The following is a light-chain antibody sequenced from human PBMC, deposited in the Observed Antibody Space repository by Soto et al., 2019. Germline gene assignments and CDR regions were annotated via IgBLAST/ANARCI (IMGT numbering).Light chain of an antibody. J-gene: IGKJ2*01. V-gene: IGKV3-15*01. CDR2: GKS. CDR3: HQSNKWPYT. CDR1: QSVAGN. Sequence: EIVMTQSPATLSVSPGERATLSCRASQSVAGNLAWYQQKPGQAPRLLFYGKSTRATGVPARFSGTGSGTDFTLTISSLQSEDFAVYYCHQSNKWPYTFGQGTKLEIK.